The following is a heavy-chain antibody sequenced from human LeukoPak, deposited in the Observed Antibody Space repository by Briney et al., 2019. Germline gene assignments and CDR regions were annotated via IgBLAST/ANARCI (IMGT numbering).Heavy chain of an antibody. J-gene: IGHJ2*01. CDR1: GGSVSSYY. V-gene: IGHV4-59*02. CDR2: VYYSGST. Sequence: SETLSLTCSVSGGSVSSYYWSWMRQSPGKGLEWIGYVYYSGSTNCNPALKSRVTISLDTSENQFSLKLSSVTAADTAVYYCAREANSPTARYWYFDLWGRGTQVTVSS. CDR3: AREANSPTARYWYFDL. D-gene: IGHD2-21*01.